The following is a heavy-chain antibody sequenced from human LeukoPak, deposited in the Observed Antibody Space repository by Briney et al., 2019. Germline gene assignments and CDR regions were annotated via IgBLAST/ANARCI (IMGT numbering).Heavy chain of an antibody. CDR3: ARQGGHQSIAAAGTFDY. J-gene: IGHJ4*02. CDR2: IYPGDSDT. CDR1: GYSFTSYW. V-gene: IGHV5-51*01. Sequence: GESLKISCKGSGYSFTSYWIGWVRQMPGKGLEWMGIIYPGDSDTRYSPSFQGQVTISADKSISTAHLQWSSLKASDTAMYYCARQGGHQSIAAAGTFDYWGQGTLVTVSS. D-gene: IGHD6-13*01.